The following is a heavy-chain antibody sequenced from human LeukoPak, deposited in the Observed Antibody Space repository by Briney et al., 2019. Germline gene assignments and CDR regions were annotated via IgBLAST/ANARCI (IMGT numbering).Heavy chain of an antibody. J-gene: IGHJ6*03. CDR3: ATATTTTPENYYYYYYMDV. CDR2: IYYSGST. V-gene: IGHV4-59*01. CDR1: GGSISSYY. D-gene: IGHD1-7*01. Sequence: SETLSLTCTVSGGSISSYYWSWIRQPPGKGLEWIGYIYYSGSTNYNPSPKSRVTISVDTSKNQFSLKLSSVTAADTAVYYCATATTTTPENYYYYYYMDVWGKGTTVTVSS.